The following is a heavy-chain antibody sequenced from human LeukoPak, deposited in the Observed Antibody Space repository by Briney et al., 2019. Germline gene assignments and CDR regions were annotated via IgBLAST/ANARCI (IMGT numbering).Heavy chain of an antibody. CDR1: GYTFIAYY. J-gene: IGHJ4*02. Sequence: ASVKVSCKASGYTFIAYYIHWLRQAPGQGLEWIGWINPNTGDTNYAQNFQGRVTMIRDASISTADMELNRLRSDDTAVYYCARGYCTNGVCYNDYWGRGTLVTVSS. CDR3: ARGYCTNGVCYNDY. D-gene: IGHD2-8*01. V-gene: IGHV1-2*02. CDR2: INPNTGDT.